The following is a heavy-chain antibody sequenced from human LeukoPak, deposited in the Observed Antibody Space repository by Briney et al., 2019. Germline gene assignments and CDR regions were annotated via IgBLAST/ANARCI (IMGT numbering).Heavy chain of an antibody. V-gene: IGHV3-23*01. Sequence: GGSLRLSCVGSGFTFRSHAMSWVRQAPGKGLEFVSGIYENGGTTYYADSVKGRFSISRDNSKNTLYLQMDSLRGEDTAVYYCAKDFRIGYSAHFDYWGQGALVTVSS. CDR2: IYENGGTT. CDR3: AKDFRIGYSAHFDY. D-gene: IGHD2-21*01. J-gene: IGHJ4*02. CDR1: GFTFRSHA.